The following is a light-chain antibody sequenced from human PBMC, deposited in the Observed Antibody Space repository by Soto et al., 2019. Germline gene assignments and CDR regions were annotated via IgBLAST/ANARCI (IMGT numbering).Light chain of an antibody. J-gene: IGKJ1*01. Sequence: DIQMTQSPSTLSASVGDRVTITCRASQSISSWLAWYQQKPGKAPKLLIYKASGLESGVPSRFSGSGSGTEFTLTISSLQPDDFATYYCQHYKTYSRSFGQGTKVDIK. CDR2: KAS. V-gene: IGKV1-5*03. CDR1: QSISSW. CDR3: QHYKTYSRS.